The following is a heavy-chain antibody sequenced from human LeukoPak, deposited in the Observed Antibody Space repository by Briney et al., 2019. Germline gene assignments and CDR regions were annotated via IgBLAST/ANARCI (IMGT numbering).Heavy chain of an antibody. CDR1: GGSISSYY. CDR2: IYYSGST. Sequence: SETLSLTCTVSGGSISSYYWSWIRQPPGKGLEWIAYIYYSGSTNYNPSLTSRVTISVDTSKNQFSLNLSSVTAADTAVYYCARDNTYYDFWSGFYMDAWGKGTTVTVSS. D-gene: IGHD3-3*01. J-gene: IGHJ6*03. V-gene: IGHV4-59*01. CDR3: ARDNTYYDFWSGFYMDA.